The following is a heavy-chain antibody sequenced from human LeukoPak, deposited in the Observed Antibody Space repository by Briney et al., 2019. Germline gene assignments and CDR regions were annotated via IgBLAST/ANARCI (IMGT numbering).Heavy chain of an antibody. V-gene: IGHV3-48*02. CDR2: ISSGGTTI. D-gene: IGHD3-10*01. CDR3: ARRCLDSGSFSFDY. J-gene: IGHJ4*02. Sequence: GGSLRLSCAASGFTFSTFAMNWVRQAPGKGLEWVSYISSGGTTIYSADSVKGRFTISRDNAKNSPFLEMNSLRDEDTAVYYCARRCLDSGSFSFDYWGQGTLVTASS. CDR1: GFTFSTFA.